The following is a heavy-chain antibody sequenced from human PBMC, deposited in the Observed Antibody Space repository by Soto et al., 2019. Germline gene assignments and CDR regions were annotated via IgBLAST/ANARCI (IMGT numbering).Heavy chain of an antibody. J-gene: IGHJ6*02. D-gene: IGHD2-8*01. CDR2: MSYDGSHE. CDR3: AKGSVLRVVEEPLAILGGVDV. V-gene: IGHV3-33*06. CDR1: GFTFSSYG. Sequence: GGSLRLSCVASGFTFSSYGMHWVRQAPGKGLEWVAVMSYDGSHEYYADSVKGRFTISRDNSKTILYLQMNSLRLEDMAVYYCAKGSVLRVVEEPLAILGGVDVWGQGAMVTVSS.